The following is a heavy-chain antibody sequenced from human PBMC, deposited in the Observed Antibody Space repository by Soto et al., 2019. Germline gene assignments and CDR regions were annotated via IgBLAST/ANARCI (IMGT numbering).Heavy chain of an antibody. CDR2: IIPIFGTA. CDR3: AGNPNVGQGYYYYGMDV. J-gene: IGHJ6*02. CDR1: GGTFSSYA. Sequence: QVQLVQSGAEVKKPGSSVKVSCKASGGTFSSYAISWVRQAPGQGLEWMGGIIPIFGTANYAQKFQGRVTSTADESTSTAYMELSSLRSEDTAVYYCAGNPNVGQGYYYYGMDVWGQGTTVTVSS. D-gene: IGHD3-10*02. V-gene: IGHV1-69*01.